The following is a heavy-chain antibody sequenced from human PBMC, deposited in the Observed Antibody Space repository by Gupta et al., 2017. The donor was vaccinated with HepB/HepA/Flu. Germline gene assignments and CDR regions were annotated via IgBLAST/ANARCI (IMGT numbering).Heavy chain of an antibody. D-gene: IGHD3-22*01. Sequence: EVQLVVSGGGLVQPGGCLRLPCAASGFTFSSYWMSWVRQAPGKGLEWVANIQQDGSEKYYVDSVKGRFTISRDNAKNSLYLQMNSLRAEDTAVYYCARYDSSGYEDCDYWGQGTLVTVSS. CDR2: IQQDGSEK. CDR1: GFTFSSYW. CDR3: ARYDSSGYEDCDY. J-gene: IGHJ4*02. V-gene: IGHV3-7*01.